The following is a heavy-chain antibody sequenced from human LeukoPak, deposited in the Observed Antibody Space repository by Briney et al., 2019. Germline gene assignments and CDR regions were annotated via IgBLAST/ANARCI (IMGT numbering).Heavy chain of an antibody. CDR1: GYSISSGYY. CDR2: IYYSGST. Sequence: PSETLSLTCTVSGYSISSGYYWGWIRQPPGKGLEWIGYIYYSGSTYYNPSLKSRVTISVDTSKNQFSLKLSSVTAADTAVYYCARGLDAFDIWGQGTMVTVSS. CDR3: ARGLDAFDI. V-gene: IGHV4-38-2*02. J-gene: IGHJ3*02.